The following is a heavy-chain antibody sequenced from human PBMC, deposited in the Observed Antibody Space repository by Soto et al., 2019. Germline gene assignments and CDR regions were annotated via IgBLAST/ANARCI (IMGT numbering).Heavy chain of an antibody. CDR1: GGSISSGDYY. V-gene: IGHV4-30-4*01. Sequence: SETLSLTCTVSGGSISSGDYYWSWIRQPPGKGLEWIGYIYYSGSTYYNPSLKSRVTISVDTSKNQFSLKLSSVTAADTAVYYCAREPANYYGSGSYYNSWWFDPWGQGTLVTVSS. CDR3: AREPANYYGSGSYYNSWWFDP. CDR2: IYYSGST. J-gene: IGHJ5*02. D-gene: IGHD3-10*01.